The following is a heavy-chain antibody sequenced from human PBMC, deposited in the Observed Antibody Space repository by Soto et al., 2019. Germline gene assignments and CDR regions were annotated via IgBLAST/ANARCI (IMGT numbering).Heavy chain of an antibody. D-gene: IGHD2-8*01. V-gene: IGHV1-69*13. CDR2: IIPIFGTA. CDR3: ARGPALNPRPFCGMDV. CDR1: GGTFSSYA. J-gene: IGHJ6*02. Sequence: GASVKVSCKASGGTFSSYAISWVRQAPGQGLEWMGGIIPIFGTANYAQKFQGRVTITADESTSTAYMELSSLRSEDTAVYYCARGPALNPRPFCGMDVWGQGTTVTVSS.